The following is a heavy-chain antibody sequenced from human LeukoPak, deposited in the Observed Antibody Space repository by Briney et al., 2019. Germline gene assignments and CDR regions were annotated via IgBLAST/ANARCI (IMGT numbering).Heavy chain of an antibody. D-gene: IGHD6-19*01. J-gene: IGHJ6*02. Sequence: SETLSLTCTVSGGSISSYYWSWIRQPPGKGLEWIGYIYYSGSTNYNPSLKSRVTISVDTSKNQFSLKLSSVTAADTAVYYCARHPQAGTDYYYYYGMDVWGQGTTVTVSS. CDR3: ARHPQAGTDYYYYYGMDV. CDR2: IYYSGST. CDR1: GGSISSYY. V-gene: IGHV4-59*08.